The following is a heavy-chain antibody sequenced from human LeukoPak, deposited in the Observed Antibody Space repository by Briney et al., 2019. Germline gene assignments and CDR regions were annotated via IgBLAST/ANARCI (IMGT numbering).Heavy chain of an antibody. CDR2: IKQDGSEK. J-gene: IGHJ4*02. V-gene: IGHV3-7*01. D-gene: IGHD3-10*01. Sequence: PGGSLRLSCAASGFTFSSYWMSWVRQAPRKGLEWVANIKQDGSEKYYVDSVKGRFTISRDNAKNSLYLQMNSLRAEDTAVYYCARATYGSGSYYKSLDYWGQGTLVTVSS. CDR3: ARATYGSGSYYKSLDY. CDR1: GFTFSSYW.